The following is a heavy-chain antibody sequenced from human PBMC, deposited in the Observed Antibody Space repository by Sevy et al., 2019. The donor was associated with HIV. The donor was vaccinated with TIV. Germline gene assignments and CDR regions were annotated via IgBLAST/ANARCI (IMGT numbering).Heavy chain of an antibody. CDR1: GFFFSGDA. V-gene: IGHV3-73*01. CDR2: IRSKLNNYVT. J-gene: IGHJ4*02. Sequence: GGSLRLSCAASGFFFSGDAIHWVRQASGKGLEWVGRIRSKLNNYVTEYGASLKGRFTISRDDSKNMAYLQMNSLKIDEAAVYYCSRPPGGSSSGAVLGNWGQGILVTVSS. D-gene: IGHD6-6*01. CDR3: SRPPGGSSSGAVLGN.